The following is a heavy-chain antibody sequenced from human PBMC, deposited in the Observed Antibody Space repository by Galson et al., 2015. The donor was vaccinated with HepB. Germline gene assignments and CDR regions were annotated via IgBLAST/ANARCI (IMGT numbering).Heavy chain of an antibody. CDR2: TYYRSKWYN. J-gene: IGHJ6*02. CDR3: TRVRHLARGMDV. Sequence: CAISGDSVSTNIVAWNWIRQSPSRGLEWLGRTYYRSKWYNDYAVSVQSRITINPDTSRNQFSLQLNSAAPEDTGVYYCTRVRHLARGMDVWGQGTTVTVSS. V-gene: IGHV6-1*01. CDR1: GDSVSTNIVA. D-gene: IGHD5-12*01.